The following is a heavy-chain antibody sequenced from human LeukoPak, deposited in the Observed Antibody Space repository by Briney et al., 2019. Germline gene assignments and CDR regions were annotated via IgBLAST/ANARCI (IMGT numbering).Heavy chain of an antibody. CDR2: INPNSGGT. CDR1: GYTFTGYY. CDR3: ARANLYYYDSSGHYGGDFDY. J-gene: IGHJ4*02. D-gene: IGHD3-22*01. Sequence: ASVKVSCKASGYTFTGYYMHWVRQAPGQGLEWMGRINPNSGGTNYAQKFQGRVTMTRDTSISTAYMELSSLRSEDTAVYYCARANLYYYDSSGHYGGDFDYWGQGTLVTVSS. V-gene: IGHV1-2*06.